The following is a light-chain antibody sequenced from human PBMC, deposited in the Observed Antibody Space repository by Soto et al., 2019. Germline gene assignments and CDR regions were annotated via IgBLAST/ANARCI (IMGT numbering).Light chain of an antibody. J-gene: IGLJ1*01. Sequence: QSVLTQPPSVSGTPGQWITISCSGSSSDIGTNYVYWYQQLPGAAPKLPIYRNNQRPSGVPDRFSGSKSGTSASLAISGLRSEDEAEYHCAGWDDSLSGFYVFGTGTKVTVL. CDR2: RNN. CDR3: AGWDDSLSGFYV. V-gene: IGLV1-47*01. CDR1: SSDIGTNY.